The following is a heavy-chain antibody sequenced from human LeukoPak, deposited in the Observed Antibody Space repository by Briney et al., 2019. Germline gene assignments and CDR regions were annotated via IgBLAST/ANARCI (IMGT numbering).Heavy chain of an antibody. CDR3: AKDLYSSSWYYFDY. CDR2: ISYDGSNK. Sequence: GGSLRLSCADSGFTFSSYGMHWVRQAPGKGLEWVAVISYDGSNKYYADSVKGRFTISRDNSKNTLYLQMNSLRAEDTAVYYCAKDLYSSSWYYFDYWGQGTLVTVSS. CDR1: GFTFSSYG. J-gene: IGHJ4*02. D-gene: IGHD6-13*01. V-gene: IGHV3-30*18.